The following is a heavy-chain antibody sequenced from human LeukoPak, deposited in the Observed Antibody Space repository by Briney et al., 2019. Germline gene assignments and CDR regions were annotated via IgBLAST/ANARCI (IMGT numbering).Heavy chain of an antibody. CDR2: IIPILGIA. CDR3: AMRGVMAHYYYGMDV. V-gene: IGHV1-69*04. Sequence: SVKVSCKASGGTFSSYAISWVRQAPGQGLEWMGRIIPILGIANYAQKFQGRVTITADKSTSTAYMELSSLRSEDTAVYYCAMRGVMAHYYYGMDVWGQGTTVTVSS. J-gene: IGHJ6*02. D-gene: IGHD3-10*01. CDR1: GGTFSSYA.